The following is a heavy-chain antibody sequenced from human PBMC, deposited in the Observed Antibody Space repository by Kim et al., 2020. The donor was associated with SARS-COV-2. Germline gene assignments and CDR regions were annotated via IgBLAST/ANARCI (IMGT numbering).Heavy chain of an antibody. J-gene: IGHJ3*02. V-gene: IGHV3-23*01. Sequence: VKGRFTNSRENAKNTLDLQMSGLTAEDTAVYYCAKSVGGSESYITDAFDMWGQGTMVTVSS. CDR3: AKSVGGSESYITDAFDM. D-gene: IGHD3-10*01.